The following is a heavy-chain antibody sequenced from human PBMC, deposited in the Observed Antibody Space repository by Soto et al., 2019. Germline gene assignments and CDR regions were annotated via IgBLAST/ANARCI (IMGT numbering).Heavy chain of an antibody. CDR3: AKAGGIAVPGSHLDY. D-gene: IGHD6-19*01. J-gene: IGHJ4*02. V-gene: IGHV3-23*01. CDR2: ISGSGGST. CDR1: GFTFSSYA. Sequence: EVQLLESGGGSVQPGGSLRLSCATSGFTFSSYAMSWVRQAPGKGLEWVSAISGSGGSTNYADSAEGRFTISRDTSKNTLYLQMISLRAEDTAVYYGAKAGGIAVPGSHLDYWGQGTLVTVSS.